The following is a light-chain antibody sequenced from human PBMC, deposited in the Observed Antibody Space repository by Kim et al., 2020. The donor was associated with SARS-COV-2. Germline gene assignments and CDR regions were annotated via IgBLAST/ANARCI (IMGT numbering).Light chain of an antibody. CDR2: DVT. V-gene: IGLV2-14*04. CDR1: SSDIGGYNH. Sequence: GQSITISCTGTSSDIGGYNHVSWYQQCPGKAPKLVIYDVTKRPSGVSSRFSGSKSGNTASLTISGLQAEDEADYYCSSYRSSNSWLFGGGTKLTVL. J-gene: IGLJ3*02. CDR3: SSYRSSNSWL.